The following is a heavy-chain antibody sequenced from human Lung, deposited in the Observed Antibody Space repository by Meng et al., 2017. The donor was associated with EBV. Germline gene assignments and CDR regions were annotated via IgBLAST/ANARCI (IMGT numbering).Heavy chain of an antibody. CDR3: ARDIPGIIAVAGSLDY. V-gene: IGHV3-30*19. J-gene: IGHJ4*02. CDR2: ISYDGSNK. D-gene: IGHD6-19*01. CDR1: AFTCCILC. Sequence: VGAGVWVGRGGVCVRLFWGVSAFTCCILCMLWVRQAQGKGGGWVAVISYDGSNKYYADSVQGRFTISRDNSKNTLYLQMNSLRAEDTAVYYCARDIPGIIAVAGSLDYWGQGTLVTVSS.